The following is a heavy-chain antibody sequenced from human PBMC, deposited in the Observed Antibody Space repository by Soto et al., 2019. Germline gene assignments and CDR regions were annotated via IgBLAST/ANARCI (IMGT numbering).Heavy chain of an antibody. J-gene: IGHJ6*02. Sequence: QVQLQESGPGLVKPSGTLSLTCAVSGGSISSSNWWCWVRQPPGKGLEWIGEIYHSGSTNYNPSLKSRVTISVDKSKNQFSLKLSSVTAADTAVYYCARYYDSSGTQRYYGMDVWGQGTTVTVSS. CDR1: GGSISSSNW. D-gene: IGHD3-22*01. V-gene: IGHV4-4*02. CDR2: IYHSGST. CDR3: ARYYDSSGTQRYYGMDV.